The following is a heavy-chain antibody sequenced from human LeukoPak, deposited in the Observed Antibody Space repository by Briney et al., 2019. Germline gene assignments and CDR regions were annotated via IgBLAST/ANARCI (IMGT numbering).Heavy chain of an antibody. CDR3: AREHDYGDYVDY. CDR2: IKEDGSEK. J-gene: IGHJ4*02. Sequence: PGRSLRLSCAASGFIFSSYWMSWVRQAPGKGLEWVANIKEDGSEKKYVDSVKGRFTISRDNAKNSVYLQMNSLRAEDTAVYYCAREHDYGDYVDYWGQGTLVTVSS. D-gene: IGHD4-17*01. CDR1: GFIFSSYW. V-gene: IGHV3-7*01.